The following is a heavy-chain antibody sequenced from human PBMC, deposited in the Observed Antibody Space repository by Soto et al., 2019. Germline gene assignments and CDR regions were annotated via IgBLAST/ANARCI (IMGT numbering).Heavy chain of an antibody. V-gene: IGHV3-23*01. Sequence: EVQLLESGGGLVQPGGSLRLSCAASGFTFSSYAMSWVRQAPGKGLEWVSAISGSGGSTYYADSVKGRFTISRDNAKNTLYLQMKSLSAEDTAVYYCAKNFEGGYYYYYYMDVWGKGTTVTVSS. D-gene: IGHD3-9*01. J-gene: IGHJ6*03. CDR1: GFTFSSYA. CDR2: ISGSGGST. CDR3: AKNFEGGYYYYYYMDV.